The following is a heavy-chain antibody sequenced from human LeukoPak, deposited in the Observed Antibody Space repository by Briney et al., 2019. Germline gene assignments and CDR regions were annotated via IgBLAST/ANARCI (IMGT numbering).Heavy chain of an antibody. CDR1: GGSIRSGSYY. Sequence: PSETLSLTCTVSGGSIRSGSYYWSWIRQPAGKGLEWIGRIYTSGSTNYNPSLKSRVTISVDTSKNQFSLKLSSVTAADTAVYYCARDSGVYDSSGYPDYWGQGTLVTVSS. CDR3: ARDSGVYDSSGYPDY. CDR2: IYTSGST. D-gene: IGHD3-22*01. J-gene: IGHJ4*02. V-gene: IGHV4-61*02.